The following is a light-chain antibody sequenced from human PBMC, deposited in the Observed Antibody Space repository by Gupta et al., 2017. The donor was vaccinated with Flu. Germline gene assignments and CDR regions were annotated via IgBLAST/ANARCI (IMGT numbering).Light chain of an antibody. CDR3: PHLTNWPPLT. CDR2: ETS. Sequence: EIVLTQSPATLSLSPGERATLSCRASQSVSSYLAWYQQKPGQAPRLLIYETSNRATAIPSTFTGSGSFTYFPLPIIILQPSAFALYYFPHLTNWPPLTFGQGTRLEIK. CDR1: QSVSSY. J-gene: IGKJ5*01. V-gene: IGKV3-11*01.